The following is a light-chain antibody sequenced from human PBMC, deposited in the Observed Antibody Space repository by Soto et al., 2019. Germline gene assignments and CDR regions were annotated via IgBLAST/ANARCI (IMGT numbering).Light chain of an antibody. Sequence: EIVMTQSPATLSLSPGERATLSCRASQSVNSKLAWYQQKPGQSPRLVIYHASTRATGIPARFSGSGSRTEFTLTISSLQSEDFAVYYCQEYNNWPLLTFGQGTRLAIK. CDR3: QEYNNWPLLT. J-gene: IGKJ5*01. CDR2: HAS. CDR1: QSVNSK. V-gene: IGKV3D-15*01.